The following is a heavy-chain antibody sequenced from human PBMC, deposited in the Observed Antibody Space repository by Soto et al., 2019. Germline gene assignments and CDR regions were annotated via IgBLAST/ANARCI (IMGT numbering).Heavy chain of an antibody. CDR3: ARGLILWFGELSRRGGYYYYMDV. D-gene: IGHD3-10*01. V-gene: IGHV4-34*01. J-gene: IGHJ6*03. Sequence: QVQLQQWGAGLLKPSETLSLTCAVYGGSLSGYQWTWIRQTPGKGLEWIGEINDSGNINYNPSLKSRVTIFLDTPRKQISLKLSSVTAADSAVYYCARGLILWFGELSRRGGYYYYMDVWGKGTTVTVCS. CDR1: GGSLSGYQ. CDR2: INDSGNI.